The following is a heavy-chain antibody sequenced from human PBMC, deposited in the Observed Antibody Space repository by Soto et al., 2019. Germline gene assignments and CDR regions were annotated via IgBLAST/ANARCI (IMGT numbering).Heavy chain of an antibody. J-gene: IGHJ5*01. CDR3: ARGSVGGTGWFDS. D-gene: IGHD1-26*01. Sequence: ASVKVSCKASGYTFTSYYMHWVRQAPGQGLEWMGIINPSGGSTSYAQKFQGRVTMTRDTSTSTIYMEQSSRRSEDTAVYYCARGSVGGTGWFDSWGQGTLVTVSS. CDR2: INPSGGST. CDR1: GYTFTSYY. V-gene: IGHV1-46*01.